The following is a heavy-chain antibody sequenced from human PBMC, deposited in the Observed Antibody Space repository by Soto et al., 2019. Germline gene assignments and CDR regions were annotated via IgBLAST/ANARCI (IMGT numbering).Heavy chain of an antibody. Sequence: ASVKVSCKASRYTFISYDINWVRQAPGQGLEWMGWMNPSSANTGYAQKFQGRISMTRNTSMNTAYMELNSLTSEDTAVYYCTRGQEVWWNAGPCGLHGLEVWGQGTTVNVSS. J-gene: IGHJ6*02. D-gene: IGHD3-16*01. CDR3: TRGQEVWWNAGPCGLHGLEV. CDR1: RYTFISYD. CDR2: MNPSSANT. V-gene: IGHV1-8*01.